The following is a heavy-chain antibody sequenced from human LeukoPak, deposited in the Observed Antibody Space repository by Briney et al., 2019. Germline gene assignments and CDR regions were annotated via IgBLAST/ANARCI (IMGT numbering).Heavy chain of an antibody. CDR1: GYTFTSYY. CDR2: INPNSGGT. Sequence: GASVKVSCKASGYTFTSYYMHWVRQAPGQGLEWMGIINPNSGGTNYAQKFQGRVTMTRDTSISTAYMELSRLRSDDTAVYYCAREGYRGSGSYSPHGFRFDPWGRGTLVTVSS. D-gene: IGHD3-10*01. CDR3: AREGYRGSGSYSPHGFRFDP. J-gene: IGHJ5*02. V-gene: IGHV1-2*02.